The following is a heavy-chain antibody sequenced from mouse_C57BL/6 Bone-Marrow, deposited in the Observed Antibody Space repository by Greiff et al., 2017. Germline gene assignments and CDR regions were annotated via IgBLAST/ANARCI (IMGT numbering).Heavy chain of an antibody. CDR1: GYTFTSYW. CDR2: IPPNSGST. J-gene: IGHJ3*01. CDR3: ARGSFAY. V-gene: IGHV1-64*01. Sequence: QVQLQQPGAELVKPGASVKLFCKASGYTFTSYWMHWVKPRPGQGLEWSGMIPPNSGSTKYNEKFKSKATPTLDHASSPAYMQLSCLPSEDSAVYYCARGSFAYWGQGTLVTVSA.